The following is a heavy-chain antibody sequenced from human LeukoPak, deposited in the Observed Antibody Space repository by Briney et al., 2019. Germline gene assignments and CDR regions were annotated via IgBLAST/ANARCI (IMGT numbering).Heavy chain of an antibody. CDR2: ISDDGTNR. D-gene: IGHD5-24*01. CDR3: ARDRVEMVDAFDI. J-gene: IGHJ3*02. V-gene: IGHV3-30*03. Sequence: GRSLRLSCAVSGFTFSTYGMHWVRQAPGKGLEWVALISDDGTNRYADSVKGRFTISRDNSENTVYLQMNSLRAEDTAVYYCARDRVEMVDAFDIWGQGTMVTVSS. CDR1: GFTFSTYG.